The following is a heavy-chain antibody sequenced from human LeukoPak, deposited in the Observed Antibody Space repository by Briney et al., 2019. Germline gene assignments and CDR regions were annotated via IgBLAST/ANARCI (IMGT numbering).Heavy chain of an antibody. CDR2: IKSSGNT. J-gene: IGHJ4*02. V-gene: IGHV3-53*01. CDR3: AQGSDPDN. Sequence: GGSLRLSCAASGFTVSSNYMSWVRQAPGKGLEWVSDIKSSGNTYYADSVKGRFTISRDNSKNTLYLQMNSLRVEDTALYYCAQGSDPDNWGQGTLVTVSS. CDR1: GFTVSSNY.